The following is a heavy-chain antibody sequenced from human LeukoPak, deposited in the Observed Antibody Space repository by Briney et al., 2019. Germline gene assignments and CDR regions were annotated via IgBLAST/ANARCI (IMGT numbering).Heavy chain of an antibody. Sequence: SETLSLTCTVSGGSISSISYFWGWIRQSPGKGLEWIGSIYYGGTTYYNPSLKSRVTISVDTSKNQFSLRLSSVTAADTAIYYCARRPAYYGMDVWGQGTTVTVSS. CDR2: IYYGGTT. J-gene: IGHJ6*02. CDR1: GGSISSISYF. D-gene: IGHD2-2*01. CDR3: ARRPAYYGMDV. V-gene: IGHV4-39*01.